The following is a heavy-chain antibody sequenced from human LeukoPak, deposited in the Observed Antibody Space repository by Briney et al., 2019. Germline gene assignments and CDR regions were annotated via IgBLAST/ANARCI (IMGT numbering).Heavy chain of an antibody. CDR1: GFTFSSYA. J-gene: IGHJ6*03. CDR3: AKLGGQQVYNYYVAV. D-gene: IGHD3-16*01. V-gene: IGHV3-23*01. Sequence: GGSLRLSCAASGFTFSSYAMGWVRQAPGKGLERVSAISGSGGSTYYADSVKGRFTISRDNSKNTLYLQMNSLRAEDTAVYYCAKLGGQQVYNYYVAVWGKGTTVAVSS. CDR2: ISGSGGST.